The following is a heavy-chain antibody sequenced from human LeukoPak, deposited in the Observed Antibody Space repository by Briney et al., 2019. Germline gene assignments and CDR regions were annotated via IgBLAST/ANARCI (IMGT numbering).Heavy chain of an antibody. J-gene: IGHJ4*02. CDR3: AAERYCGGYCYSQAFDY. V-gene: IGHV1-58*02. Sequence: ASVKVSCKASGFTFTSSAMQWARQARGQRLEWRGWIVVGSGNTNYAHKSHERVTITRDMLTITAYMELSSLRSEDTAVYYSAAERYCGGYCYSQAFDYWGQGTLVTVSS. CDR1: GFTFTSSA. D-gene: IGHD2-21*02. CDR2: IVVGSGNT.